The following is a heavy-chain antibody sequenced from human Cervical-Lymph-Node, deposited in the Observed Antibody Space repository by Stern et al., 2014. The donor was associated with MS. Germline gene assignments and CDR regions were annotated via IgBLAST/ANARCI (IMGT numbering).Heavy chain of an antibody. J-gene: IGHJ3*02. CDR1: GYTFSSYG. V-gene: IGHV1-18*01. CDR3: ARGLLGSENGFDI. D-gene: IGHD2-15*01. CDR2: IGAYNGSP. Sequence: QVQLVQSGAEVKKPGSSVKVSCKASGYTFSSYGISWVRQAPGQGLEWMGCIGAYNGSPNYGEKLQGSVDMTTDTSTSTAYMELRSLRSDDTSVYYCARGLLGSENGFDIWGQGTMVTVSS.